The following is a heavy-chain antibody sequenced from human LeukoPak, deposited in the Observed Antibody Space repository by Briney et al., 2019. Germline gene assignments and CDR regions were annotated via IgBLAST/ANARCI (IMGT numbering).Heavy chain of an antibody. CDR1: GGTFSSYA. CDR3: AREPHYYGSLDAFDI. J-gene: IGHJ3*02. V-gene: IGHV1-69*05. Sequence: ASVKVSCKASGGTFSSYAISWVRQAPGQGLEWMGGIIPIFGTANYAQKFQGRVTITTDESTSTAYMELSSLRSEDTAVYYCAREPHYYGSLDAFDIWGQGTMVTVSS. D-gene: IGHD3-10*01. CDR2: IIPIFGTA.